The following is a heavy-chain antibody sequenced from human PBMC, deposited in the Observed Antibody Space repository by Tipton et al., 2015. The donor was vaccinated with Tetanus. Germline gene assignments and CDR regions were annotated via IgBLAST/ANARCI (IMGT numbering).Heavy chain of an antibody. CDR3: ARLVKQWLVPEDY. V-gene: IGHV4-31*03. CDR2: IHYSGNT. D-gene: IGHD6-19*01. CDR1: GGSISSSDHY. J-gene: IGHJ4*02. Sequence: TLSLTCSVSGGSISSSDHYWGWIRQHPGKGLEWIGYIHYSGNTFYKPSLKSRVTISVDTSKKQFSLKMTSVTAADTAVYFCARLVKQWLVPEDYWGQGTLVTVSS.